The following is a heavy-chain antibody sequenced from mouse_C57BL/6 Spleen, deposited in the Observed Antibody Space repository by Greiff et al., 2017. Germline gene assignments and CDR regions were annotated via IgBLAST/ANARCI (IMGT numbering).Heavy chain of an antibody. D-gene: IGHD2-4*01. CDR3: ASSRIYYDYAMDY. J-gene: IGHJ4*01. CDR2: INPSNGGT. V-gene: IGHV1-53*01. Sequence: QVQLQQPGTELVKPGASVKLSCKASGYTFTSYWMHWVKQRPGQGLEWIGNINPSNGGTNYNEKFKSKATLTVDKSSSTAYMQLGSLTSEDSAVYDCASSRIYYDYAMDYWGQGTSVTVSS. CDR1: GYTFTSYW.